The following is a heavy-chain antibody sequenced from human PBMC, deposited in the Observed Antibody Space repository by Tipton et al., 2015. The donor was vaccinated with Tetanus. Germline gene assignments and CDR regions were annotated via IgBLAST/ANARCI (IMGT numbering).Heavy chain of an antibody. Sequence: SLRLSCTASGFTFNTYAMDWVRQAPGKGLEWVSGISVRGSHTYYADPVKGRFSISRDNSKNTVYLQMNSLRDEDTAVYYCAKDPASRGWFDPWGQGTLVSVSS. CDR1: GFTFNTYA. CDR3: AKDPASRGWFDP. V-gene: IGHV3-23*01. CDR2: ISVRGSHT. J-gene: IGHJ5*02.